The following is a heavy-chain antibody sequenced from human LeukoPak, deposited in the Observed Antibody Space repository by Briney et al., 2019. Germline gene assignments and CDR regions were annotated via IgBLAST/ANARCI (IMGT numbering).Heavy chain of an antibody. D-gene: IGHD2-15*01. J-gene: IGHJ4*02. CDR2: INPNSGGT. Sequence: ASVKVSCKASGYTFTSYYMHWVRQAPGQGLEWMGWINPNSGGTKYAQKFQGRVTMTRDTSISTVYMYLRPDDTAVYYCALQGGSGTYLHYWGQGTLVTVSS. V-gene: IGHV1-2*02. CDR3: ALQGGSGTYLHY. CDR1: GYTFTSYY.